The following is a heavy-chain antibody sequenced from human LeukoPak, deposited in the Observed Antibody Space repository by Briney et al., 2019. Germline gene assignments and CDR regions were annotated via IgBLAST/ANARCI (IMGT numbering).Heavy chain of an antibody. CDR2: IYCSGST. V-gene: IGHV4-59*01. J-gene: IGHJ5*02. D-gene: IGHD6-13*01. Sequence: SETLSLTPTVPGGSISSYFWSWIRQPPGKGLEWIGYIYCSGSTNYNPSLKSRVTISVDTSKNQFSLKLSSVTAADTAVYYCAREAIAAAGPWGQGTLVTVSS. CDR1: GGSISSYF. CDR3: AREAIAAAGP.